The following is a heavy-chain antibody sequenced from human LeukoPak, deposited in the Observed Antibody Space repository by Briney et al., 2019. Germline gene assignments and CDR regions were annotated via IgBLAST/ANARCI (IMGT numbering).Heavy chain of an antibody. Sequence: SVKVSCKASGFTFPSSGVQWVRQARGQRLEWIGWIVVGSGNTNYAQKFQERVTITRDMSTSTAYMELSSLRSEDTAVYYCAAVGWEYSSTPLPMDVWGQGTTVTVSS. D-gene: IGHD6-6*01. V-gene: IGHV1-58*01. CDR2: IVVGSGNT. J-gene: IGHJ6*02. CDR1: GFTFPSSG. CDR3: AAVGWEYSSTPLPMDV.